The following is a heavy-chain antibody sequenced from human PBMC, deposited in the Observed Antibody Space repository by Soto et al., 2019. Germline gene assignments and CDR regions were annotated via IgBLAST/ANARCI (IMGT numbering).Heavy chain of an antibody. D-gene: IGHD2-2*01. CDR1: GYTFTSYG. CDR2: ISAYNGNT. Sequence: ASVKVSCKASGYTFTSYGISWVRQAPGQGLEWMGWISAYNGNTNYAQKLKGRVTMTTETSTSTAYMEMRSLRSDDTAVYYCERDEIRDLLLPGVVTDAYLWGQGTMVTVSS. CDR3: ERDEIRDLLLPGVVTDAYL. V-gene: IGHV1-18*01. J-gene: IGHJ5*02.